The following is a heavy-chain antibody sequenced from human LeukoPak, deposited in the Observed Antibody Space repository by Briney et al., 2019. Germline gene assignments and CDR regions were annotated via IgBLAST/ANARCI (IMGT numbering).Heavy chain of an antibody. J-gene: IGHJ4*02. V-gene: IGHV4-30-4*01. CDR1: GGSISSGDYY. CDR2: MYYSGST. Sequence: SQTLSLTCTVSGGSISSGDYYWSWIRQPPGKGLEWIAYMYYSGSTYYNPSLKSRVTISVDTSKNQFSLKLSSVTAADTAVYYCARGIAAAETGYWGQGTLVTVSS. D-gene: IGHD6-13*01. CDR3: ARGIAAAETGY.